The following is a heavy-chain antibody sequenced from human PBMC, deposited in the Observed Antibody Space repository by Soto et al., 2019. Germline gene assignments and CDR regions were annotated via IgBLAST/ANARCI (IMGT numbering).Heavy chain of an antibody. CDR3: ARETLYYGSGSHRLDP. V-gene: IGHV1-18*01. CDR1: GYTLNNYV. CDR2: ISAYNGNT. Sequence: EASVKVSCKASGYTLNNYVVSWVRQAPGQGLEWMGWISAYNGNTNYAQKLQGRVTMTTDTSTSTVYMELRSLRSDDTAVYYCARETLYYGSGSHRLDPWGQGTLVTVSS. J-gene: IGHJ5*02. D-gene: IGHD3-10*01.